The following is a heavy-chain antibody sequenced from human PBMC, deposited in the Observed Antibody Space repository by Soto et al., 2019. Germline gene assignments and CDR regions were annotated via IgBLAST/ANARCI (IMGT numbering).Heavy chain of an antibody. J-gene: IGHJ3*02. CDR1: GFTFGDYA. D-gene: IGHD2-21*02. V-gene: IGHV3-49*04. Sequence: GGSLRLSCTASGFTFGDYAMSWVRQAPGKGLEWVGFIRSKAYGGTTEYAASVKGRFTISRDDSKSIAYLQMNSLKTEDTAVYYCTRELNLCGGDCYDAFDIWGQGTMVTVSS. CDR3: TRELNLCGGDCYDAFDI. CDR2: IRSKAYGGTT.